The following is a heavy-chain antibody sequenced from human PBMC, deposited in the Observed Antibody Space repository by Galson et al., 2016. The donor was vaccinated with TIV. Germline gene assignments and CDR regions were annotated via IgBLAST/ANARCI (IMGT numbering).Heavy chain of an antibody. V-gene: IGHV1-8*01. Sequence: SVKVSCKASGYTFTSYDFHWVRQATGQGLEWMGWMNPDSGSRGYAQRFQGRLTMTRNISTSTVYMELNGLTYEDAAVYYCATGPSGGGNFYYYYMNVWGTGTTVTVSS. D-gene: IGHD2-15*01. CDR1: GYTFTSYD. J-gene: IGHJ6*03. CDR3: ATGPSGGGNFYYYYMNV. CDR2: MNPDSGSR.